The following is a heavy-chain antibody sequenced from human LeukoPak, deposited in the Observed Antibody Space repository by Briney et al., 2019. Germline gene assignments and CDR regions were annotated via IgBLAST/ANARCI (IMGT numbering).Heavy chain of an antibody. D-gene: IGHD3-9*01. V-gene: IGHV1-69*05. J-gene: IGHJ4*02. CDR3: ARGYYDILTGYYQFDY. CDR2: IIPIFGTA. CDR1: GGTFSSYA. Sequence: GASVKVSCKASGGTFSSYAISWVRQAPGQGLEWMGGIIPIFGTANYAQKFQGRVTITTDESTSTAYMELSSLRPEDTAVYYCARGYYDILTGYYQFDYWGQGTLVTVSS.